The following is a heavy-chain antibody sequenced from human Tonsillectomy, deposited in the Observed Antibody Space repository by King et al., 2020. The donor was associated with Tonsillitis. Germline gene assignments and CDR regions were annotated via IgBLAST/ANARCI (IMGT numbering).Heavy chain of an antibody. J-gene: IGHJ4*02. CDR1: GGSISSSSYY. CDR2: IYYSGST. CDR3: ATSDSGSYLFDY. Sequence: QLQESGPGLVKPSETLSLTCTVSGGSISSSSYYWGWIRQPPGKGLEWIGCIYYSGSTYYNPSLKSRVTISVDTSKNQFSLKLSSVTAADTAVYYCATSDSGSYLFDYWGQGTLVTVSS. D-gene: IGHD1-26*01. V-gene: IGHV4-39*07.